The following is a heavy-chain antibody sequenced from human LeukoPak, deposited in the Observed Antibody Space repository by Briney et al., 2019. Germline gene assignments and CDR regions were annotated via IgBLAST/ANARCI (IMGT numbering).Heavy chain of an antibody. Sequence: SETLSLTCTVSGGSISSYYWSWIRQPPGKGLEWIGYIYYSGSTNYNPSLKSRVTISVDTSKNQFSLKLSSVTAADTAVCYCARDLDYYDSSVFGYWGQGTLVTVSS. J-gene: IGHJ4*02. V-gene: IGHV4-59*01. CDR2: IYYSGST. CDR3: ARDLDYYDSSVFGY. CDR1: GGSISSYY. D-gene: IGHD3-22*01.